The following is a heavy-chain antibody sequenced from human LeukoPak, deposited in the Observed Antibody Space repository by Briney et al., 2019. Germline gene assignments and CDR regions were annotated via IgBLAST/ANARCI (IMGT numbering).Heavy chain of an antibody. D-gene: IGHD6-25*01. V-gene: IGHV4-4*07. Sequence: SETLSLTCTVSGGSTSSYYWSWIRQPAGKGLEWVGRLYTSGSTNYNPSLKSRVTMSVDTSKNQFSLELSSVTAADTAVHYCARDWGSGYYFDYWGQGTLVTVSS. J-gene: IGHJ4*02. CDR2: LYTSGST. CDR1: GGSTSSYY. CDR3: ARDWGSGYYFDY.